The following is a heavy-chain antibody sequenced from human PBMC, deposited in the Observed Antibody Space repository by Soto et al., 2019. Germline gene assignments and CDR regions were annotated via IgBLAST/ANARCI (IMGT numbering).Heavy chain of an antibody. CDR2: ISGSGGMT. Sequence: EAQLLQSGGRLVPPGGSLRLSCVASGFAFGNYPMAWVRQTPGKGLQWISTISGSGGMTDYEDSVRGRFTVSIDHSKDTVHLQMTSLRADDTAVYYCAKDRTMARGIRAFDIWGQGTTGTISS. CDR3: AKDRTMARGIRAFDI. V-gene: IGHV3-23*01. J-gene: IGHJ3*02. D-gene: IGHD3-10*01. CDR1: GFAFGNYP.